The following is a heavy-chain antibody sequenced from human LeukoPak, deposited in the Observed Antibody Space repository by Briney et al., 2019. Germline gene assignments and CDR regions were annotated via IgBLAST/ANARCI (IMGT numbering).Heavy chain of an antibody. CDR2: INHSGST. J-gene: IGHJ4*02. D-gene: IGHD4-23*01. CDR3: ARSRWRDSFDY. Sequence: SETLSLTCAVYGGSFSGYYWSWVRQPPGKGLEWIGEINHSGSTNYNPSLKSRVTISVDTSKNQFSLTLSSVTAADTAVYYCARSRWRDSFDYWGQGTLVTVSS. V-gene: IGHV4-34*01. CDR1: GGSFSGYY.